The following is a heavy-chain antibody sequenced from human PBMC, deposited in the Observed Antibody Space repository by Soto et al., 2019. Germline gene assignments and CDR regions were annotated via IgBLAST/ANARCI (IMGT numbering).Heavy chain of an antibody. Sequence: ASVKVSCKAIGYSFTSHYMHWVRQAPGQGLEWMGTIYPGGVNIGYAQKFKGRVTMTKDTSTRTVYMELNSLTSEETAVYYCARDQSWHDLLLCFDPWGLG. V-gene: IGHV1-46*03. CDR2: IYPGGVNI. D-gene: IGHD1-1*01. CDR3: ARDQSWHDLLLCFDP. J-gene: IGHJ5*02. CDR1: GYSFTSHY.